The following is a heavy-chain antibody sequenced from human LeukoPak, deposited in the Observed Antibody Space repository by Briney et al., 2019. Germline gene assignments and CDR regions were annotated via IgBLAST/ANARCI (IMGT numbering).Heavy chain of an antibody. V-gene: IGHV1-69*13. Sequence: GASVKVSCKASGGTFSSYAISWVRQAPVQGLEWMGGIIPIFGTANYAQKFQGRVTITADESTSTAYMELSSLRSEDTAVYYCARVSRYCSSTSCYRLGFDYWGQGTLVTVSS. J-gene: IGHJ4*02. CDR2: IIPIFGTA. CDR3: ARVSRYCSSTSCYRLGFDY. CDR1: GGTFSSYA. D-gene: IGHD2-2*02.